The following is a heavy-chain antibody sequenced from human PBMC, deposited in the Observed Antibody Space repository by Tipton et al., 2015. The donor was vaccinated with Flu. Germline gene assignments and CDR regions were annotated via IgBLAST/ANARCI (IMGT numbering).Heavy chain of an antibody. CDR1: GFTVSTSY. CDR2: VYDDGRT. J-gene: IGHJ4*02. CDR3: ARDEGGTYPD. Sequence: GSLRLSFAVSGFTVSTSYMSWVRQPPGKGLEWVSIVYDDGRTYYADSVEGRFAISRDNSKNILYLQMNSLRADDTAVYFCARDEGGTYPDWGQGTLVTVSS. D-gene: IGHD1-14*01. V-gene: IGHV3-53*01.